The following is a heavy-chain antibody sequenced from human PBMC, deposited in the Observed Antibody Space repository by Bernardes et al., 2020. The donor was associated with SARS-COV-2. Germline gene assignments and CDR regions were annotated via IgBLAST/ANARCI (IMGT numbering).Heavy chain of an antibody. CDR2: IYYSGST. D-gene: IGHD3-16*01. J-gene: IGHJ4*02. CDR1: GGSISSGDYY. CDR3: ASAYYDYVWGSYFYFDY. V-gene: IGHV4-30-4*01. Sequence: LSLTCTVSGGSISSGDYYWSWIRQPPGKGLEWIGYIYYSGSTYYNPSLKSRVTISVDTSKNQFSLKLSSVTAADTAVYYCASAYYDYVWGSYFYFDYWGQGTLVTVSS.